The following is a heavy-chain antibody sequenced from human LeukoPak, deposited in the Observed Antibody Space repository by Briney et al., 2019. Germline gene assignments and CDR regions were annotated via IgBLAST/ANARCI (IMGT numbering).Heavy chain of an antibody. Sequence: GGSLRLSYAASGFTFSTYWMGWVRQAPGKGLEWVANIKQDGSENYYVDSVKGRFTISRDNAKSSLYLQMNSLRAEDTAVYYCTRGGYARGDYWGQGTLVTVSS. CDR2: IKQDGSEN. J-gene: IGHJ4*02. D-gene: IGHD5-12*01. V-gene: IGHV3-7*03. CDR3: TRGGYARGDY. CDR1: GFTFSTYW.